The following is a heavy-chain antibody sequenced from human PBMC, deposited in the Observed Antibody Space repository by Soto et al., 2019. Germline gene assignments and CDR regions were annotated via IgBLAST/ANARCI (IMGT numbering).Heavy chain of an antibody. J-gene: IGHJ6*02. CDR3: ARYSSGWPGNGMDV. D-gene: IGHD3-22*01. CDR2: IYYTGST. V-gene: IGHV4-59*01. CDR1: GGSINNYF. Sequence: QVQLQESGPGLVRPSETLSLTCTVSGGSINNYFWSWIRQSPVKGLEWIGYIYYTGSTTYHPSLKSRVTISVDTSKNQVSLNLTSVTAADTAVYYCARYSSGWPGNGMDVWGRGTTVTVSS.